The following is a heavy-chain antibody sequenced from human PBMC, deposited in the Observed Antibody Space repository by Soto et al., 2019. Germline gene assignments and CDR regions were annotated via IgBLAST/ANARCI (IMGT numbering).Heavy chain of an antibody. D-gene: IGHD1-26*01. J-gene: IGHJ3*01. CDR2: IYDSGST. CDR3: ARARWELRLGADV. CDR1: GGSINSGRYY. V-gene: IGHV4-31*03. Sequence: QVQLQESGPGLVKPSQTLSLTCTVSGGSINSGRYYWSWIRQHPGKGLEWIGYIYDSGSTYYNPSLTGRLTISVATSKNQFSLKLSSVTAADTAVYYCARARWELRLGADVWGQGTMVTVSS.